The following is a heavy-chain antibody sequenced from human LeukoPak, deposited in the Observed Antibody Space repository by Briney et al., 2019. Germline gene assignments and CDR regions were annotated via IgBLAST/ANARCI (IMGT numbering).Heavy chain of an antibody. D-gene: IGHD2-15*01. V-gene: IGHV7-4-1*02. Sequence: ASVKVACKASGYTFTSYAMNWVRQAPGQGLEWMGWINTNTGNPTYAQGFTGRFVFSLDTSVSTAYLQISSLRSEDTAVYYCARGLGVVAATMSFDYWGQGTPVTVSS. CDR1: GYTFTSYA. CDR3: ARGLGVVAATMSFDY. J-gene: IGHJ4*02. CDR2: INTNTGNP.